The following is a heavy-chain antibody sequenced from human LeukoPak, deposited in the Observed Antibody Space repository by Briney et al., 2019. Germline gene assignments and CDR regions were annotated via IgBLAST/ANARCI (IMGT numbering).Heavy chain of an antibody. D-gene: IGHD2-15*01. V-gene: IGHV1-69*05. CDR2: IIPIFGTA. J-gene: IGHJ4*02. Sequence: SVKVSCKASGGTFSSYAISWVRQAPGQGLEWMGRIIPIFGTANYAQKFQGRVTITTDESTSTAYMELSSLRSEDTAVYYCANSNANRYCSGGSCLDYWGQGTLVTVSS. CDR3: ANSNANRYCSGGSCLDY. CDR1: GGTFSSYA.